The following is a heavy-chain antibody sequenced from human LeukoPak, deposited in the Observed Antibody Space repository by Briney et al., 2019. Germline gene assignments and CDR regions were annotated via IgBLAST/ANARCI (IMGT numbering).Heavy chain of an antibody. CDR3: ARDSISTAMVPYYYYYYGMDV. V-gene: IGHV3-23*01. D-gene: IGHD5-18*01. J-gene: IGHJ6*02. Sequence: GGSLRLSCAASGFTFSSYAMSWVRQAPGKGLEWVSAISGSGGSTYYADSVKGRFTISRDNSKNTLYLQMNSLRAEDTAVYYCARDSISTAMVPYYYYYYGMDVWGQGTTVTVSS. CDR1: GFTFSSYA. CDR2: ISGSGGST.